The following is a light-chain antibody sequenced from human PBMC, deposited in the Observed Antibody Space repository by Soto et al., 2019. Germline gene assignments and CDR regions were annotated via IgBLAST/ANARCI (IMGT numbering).Light chain of an antibody. J-gene: IGKJ5*01. CDR1: QTVSTN. V-gene: IGKV3-15*01. CDR3: QQYNNWPPIT. Sequence: ETVMTQSPATLSVSPGERATLSCRASQTVSTNLAWYQQKPGQAPRLLIYSASTRATGIPARFSGSGSGTEFTLTISSLQSEDFAVYFCQQYNNWPPITFGQGTRLDIK. CDR2: SAS.